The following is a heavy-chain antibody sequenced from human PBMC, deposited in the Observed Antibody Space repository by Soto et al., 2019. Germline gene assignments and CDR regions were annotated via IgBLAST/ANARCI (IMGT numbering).Heavy chain of an antibody. CDR3: ARGLLRSGYFDY. D-gene: IGHD3-22*01. CDR2: IFHSGIT. V-gene: IGHV4-30-2*01. Sequence: PSETLSLTCVVSGVSISTGGYSWSWIRQPLGRGLEWIGYIFHSGITYYNPSLKSRVTISVDRSKNQFSLRLSSVTAADTAVYYCARGLLRSGYFDYWGQGTLVTVSS. J-gene: IGHJ4*02. CDR1: GVSISTGGYS.